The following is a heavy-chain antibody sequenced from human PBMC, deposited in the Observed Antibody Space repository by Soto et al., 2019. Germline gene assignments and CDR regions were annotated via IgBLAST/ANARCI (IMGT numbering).Heavy chain of an antibody. D-gene: IGHD2-15*01. CDR2: INPSNST. CDR3: ATVYCSGSSCYSIDY. J-gene: IGHJ4*02. V-gene: IGHV1-46*03. Sequence: ASVKVSCKASGYTFTSYYMHWVRQAPGQGLEWMGIINPSNSTSYAQKFQGRVTMTRDTSTSTVYMELSSLRSEDTAVYYCATVYCSGSSCYSIDYWGQGTLVTVSS. CDR1: GYTFTSYY.